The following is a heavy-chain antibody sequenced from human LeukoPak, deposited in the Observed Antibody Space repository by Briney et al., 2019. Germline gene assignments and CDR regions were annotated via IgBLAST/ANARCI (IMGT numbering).Heavy chain of an antibody. Sequence: ASVKVSCKASGYTFTSYGISWVRQAPGQGLEWTGWISAYNGNTNYAQKLQGRVTMTTDTSTSTAYMELRSLRSDDTAVYYCARYYSSSCHNWFDPWGQGTLVTVSS. V-gene: IGHV1-18*01. D-gene: IGHD6-13*01. CDR3: ARYYSSSCHNWFDP. CDR1: GYTFTSYG. CDR2: ISAYNGNT. J-gene: IGHJ5*02.